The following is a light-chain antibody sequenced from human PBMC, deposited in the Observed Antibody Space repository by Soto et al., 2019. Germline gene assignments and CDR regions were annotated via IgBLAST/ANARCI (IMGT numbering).Light chain of an antibody. V-gene: IGKV3-20*01. CDR2: ASS. CDR1: QSVYSS. CDR3: QQYGSSPPT. Sequence: EIVLTQSPGTLSLSPGERATLSCRASQSVYSSLAWYQQKPGQAPRLLIYASSSRATGVPDRLSGGGSGTDFTLTISSLEPEDFAVYYCQQYGSSPPTFGPGTKVDIK. J-gene: IGKJ3*01.